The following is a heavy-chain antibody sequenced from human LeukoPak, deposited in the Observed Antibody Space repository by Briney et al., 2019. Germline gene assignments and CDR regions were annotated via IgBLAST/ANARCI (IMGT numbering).Heavy chain of an antibody. Sequence: QSGRSLRLSCAASGFTFDDYAMHWVRQAPGRGLECVLGISWNSGSIGYADSVKGRFPISRHNAKDSLYLQIHSLRAEDTAVYYCARDLGNAHCSSTSSYLWPNYYYYYGMDVWGQGTTVTVSS. CDR3: ARDLGNAHCSSTSSYLWPNYYYYYGMDV. CDR1: GFTFDDYA. J-gene: IGHJ6*02. D-gene: IGHD2-2*01. CDR2: ISWNSGSI. V-gene: IGHV3-9*01.